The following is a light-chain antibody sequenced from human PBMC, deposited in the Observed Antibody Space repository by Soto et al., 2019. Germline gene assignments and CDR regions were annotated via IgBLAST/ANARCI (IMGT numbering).Light chain of an antibody. V-gene: IGKV1-5*01. CDR1: QSISRY. CDR2: DAS. Sequence: DIHVTQSPATLSASVGDRVRITCRASQSISRYLAWYQHKPGKPPKLLIHDASSLESGVPLRFSGSGSGTEFTLTISSLQPDDFATYYCQHYNSYSEAFGQGTKVDIK. J-gene: IGKJ1*01. CDR3: QHYNSYSEA.